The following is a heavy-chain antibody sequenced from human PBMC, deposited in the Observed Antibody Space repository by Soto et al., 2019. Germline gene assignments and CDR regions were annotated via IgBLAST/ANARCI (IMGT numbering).Heavy chain of an antibody. J-gene: IGHJ6*02. Sequence: ASVKVSCKVSGYTLTELSMHWVRQAPGKGLEWMGGFDPEDGETIYAQKFQGRVTMTEDTSTDTAYMELSSLRSEDTAVYYCATGGGSGYGSGSYYTAYYYYGMDVWGQ. V-gene: IGHV1-24*01. CDR3: ATGGGSGYGSGSYYTAYYYYGMDV. D-gene: IGHD3-10*01. CDR2: FDPEDGET. CDR1: GYTLTELS.